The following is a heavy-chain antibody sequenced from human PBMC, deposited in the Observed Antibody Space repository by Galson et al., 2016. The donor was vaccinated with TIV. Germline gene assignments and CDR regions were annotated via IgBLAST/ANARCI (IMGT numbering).Heavy chain of an antibody. Sequence: SLRLSCAASGFTFSRHWMSWVRQAPGKGLEWVANIKQDGDYKYYVDSVKGRFTISRDNAKNSLYLQMNSLRAEDTAVYYCARGTDQGATYSLDYWGQGTPVTVSS. CDR1: GFTFSRHW. V-gene: IGHV3-7*01. D-gene: IGHD2-15*01. J-gene: IGHJ4*02. CDR3: ARGTDQGATYSLDY. CDR2: IKQDGDYK.